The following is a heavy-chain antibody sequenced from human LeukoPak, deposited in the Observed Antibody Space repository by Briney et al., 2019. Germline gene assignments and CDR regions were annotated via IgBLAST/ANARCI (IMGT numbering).Heavy chain of an antibody. Sequence: GGSLRLSCTASGFTFGDYAMSWFRQAPGKGLEWVANIKQDGSEKYYVDSVKGRFTISRDNAKNSLYLQMNSLRAEDTAVYYCARGCSGGSCYPYFDYWGQGTLVTVSS. CDR1: GFTFGDYA. J-gene: IGHJ4*02. CDR3: ARGCSGGSCYPYFDY. D-gene: IGHD2-15*01. CDR2: IKQDGSEK. V-gene: IGHV3-7*01.